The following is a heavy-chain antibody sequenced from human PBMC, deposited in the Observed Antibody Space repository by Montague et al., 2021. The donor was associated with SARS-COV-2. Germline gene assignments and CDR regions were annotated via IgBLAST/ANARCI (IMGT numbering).Heavy chain of an antibody. D-gene: IGHD5-24*01. CDR3: ARRGYSYYYYGMDV. CDR2: INHSGST. CDR1: GGSFSGYY. J-gene: IGHJ6*02. Sequence: SETLSLTCAVYGGSFSGYYWSWIRQPPGKGLEWIGEINHSGSTNYNPSLKSRATISVDTSKNQFSLKLSSATAADTAVYYCARRGYSYYYYGMDVWGQGTTVTVSS. V-gene: IGHV4-34*01.